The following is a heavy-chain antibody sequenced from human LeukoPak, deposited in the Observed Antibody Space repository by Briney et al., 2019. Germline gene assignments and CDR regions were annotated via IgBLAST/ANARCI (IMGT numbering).Heavy chain of an antibody. CDR1: GFTFDDYA. CDR3: ARGLDYYYGMDV. CDR2: ISWNSGSI. Sequence: PGRSLRLSCAASGFTFDDYAMHWVRQAPGKGLEWVSGISWNSGSIGYADSVKGRFTISRDNAKNSLYLQMNNLRAEDTALYYCARGLDYYYGMDVWGQGTTVTVSS. D-gene: IGHD6-19*01. J-gene: IGHJ6*02. V-gene: IGHV3-9*01.